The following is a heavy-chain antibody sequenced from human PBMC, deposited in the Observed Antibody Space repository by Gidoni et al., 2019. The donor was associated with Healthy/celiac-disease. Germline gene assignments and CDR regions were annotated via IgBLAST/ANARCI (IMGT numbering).Heavy chain of an antibody. V-gene: IGHV3-48*02. D-gene: IGHD3-22*01. Sequence: EVQLVESGGGLVQPGGSLRLSCAASGFTFSSYSMNWVRQAPGKGLEWVSDISSSSSTIYYADSVKGRFTISRDNAKNSLYLQMNSLRDEDTAVYYCARDPYYYDSSGYQTYFYYMDVWGKGTTVTVSS. J-gene: IGHJ6*03. CDR1: GFTFSSYS. CDR3: ARDPYYYDSSGYQTYFYYMDV. CDR2: ISSSSSTI.